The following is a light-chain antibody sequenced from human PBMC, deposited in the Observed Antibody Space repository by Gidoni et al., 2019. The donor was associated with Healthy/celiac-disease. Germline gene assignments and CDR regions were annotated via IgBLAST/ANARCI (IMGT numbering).Light chain of an antibody. CDR1: KLGDKY. CDR2: QGT. Sequence: SYELTQPPSVSVSPGQTASITCSGDKLGDKYACWYQQKPGQSPVLVIYQGTKRPSGIPGGFSGSNSRNTATLTIGGTQAMDDADYCSQAWDSSTAVFGGGTKLTVL. V-gene: IGLV3-1*01. CDR3: QAWDSSTAV. J-gene: IGLJ2*01.